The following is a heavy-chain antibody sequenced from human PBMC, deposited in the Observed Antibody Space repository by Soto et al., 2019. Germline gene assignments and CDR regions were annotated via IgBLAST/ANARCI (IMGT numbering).Heavy chain of an antibody. CDR1: GGSISSYY. CDR3: AREVRVTTPKFYYYYGMDV. CDR2: IYYSGST. D-gene: IGHD4-4*01. V-gene: IGHV4-59*01. Sequence: PSETLSLTCTVSGGSISSYYWSWIQQPPGKGLEWIGYIYYSGSTNYNPSLKSRVTISVDTSKNQFSLKLSSVTAADTAVYYCAREVRVTTPKFYYYYGMDVWGQGTTVTVSS. J-gene: IGHJ6*02.